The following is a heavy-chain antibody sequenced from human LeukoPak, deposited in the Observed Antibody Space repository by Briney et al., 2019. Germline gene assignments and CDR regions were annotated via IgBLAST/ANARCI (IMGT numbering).Heavy chain of an antibody. CDR1: GGSISSYY. CDR3: ARIVSGSYYSIDYFDY. D-gene: IGHD1-26*01. V-gene: IGHV4-59*08. CDR2: IYYSGGT. J-gene: IGHJ4*02. Sequence: SETLSLTCTVSGGSISSYYWSWLRQPPGKGLEWLGYIYYSGGTNYNPSLKSRVTISVDTSKNQFSLKLSSVTAADTAVYYCARIVSGSYYSIDYFDYWGQGTLVTVSS.